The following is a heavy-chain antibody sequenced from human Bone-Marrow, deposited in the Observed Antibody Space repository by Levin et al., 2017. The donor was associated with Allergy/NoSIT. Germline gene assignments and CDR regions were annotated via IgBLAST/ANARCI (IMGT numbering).Heavy chain of an antibody. CDR1: GFTFSSYS. V-gene: IGHV3-48*04. CDR3: AREYSIAAAGTFGY. Sequence: GGSLRLSCAASGFTFSSYSMNWVRQAPGKGLEWVSYISSSGSTIYYADSVKGRFTISRDNAKNSLYLQMNSLRAEDTAVYYCAREYSIAAAGTFGYWGQGTLVTVSS. D-gene: IGHD6-13*01. J-gene: IGHJ4*02. CDR2: ISSSGSTI.